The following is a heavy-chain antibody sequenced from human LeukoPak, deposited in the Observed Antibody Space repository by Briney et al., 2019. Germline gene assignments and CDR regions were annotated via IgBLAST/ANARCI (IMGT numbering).Heavy chain of an antibody. CDR3: AGDSPYYDFWSGYSRPLDY. CDR2: ISSSSNSI. J-gene: IGHJ4*02. V-gene: IGHV3-48*01. CDR1: GFTFSSNS. Sequence: GGSLRLSCAASGFTFSSNSMNWVRQAPGKGLEWVTYISSSSNSIYYADSVQGRFTVSRDNAKNSLYLQMNSLRAEDTAVYYCAGDSPYYDFWSGYSRPLDYWGQGTLVTVSS. D-gene: IGHD3-3*01.